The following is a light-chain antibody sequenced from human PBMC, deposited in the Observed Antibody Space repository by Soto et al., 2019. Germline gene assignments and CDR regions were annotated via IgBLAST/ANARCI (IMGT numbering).Light chain of an antibody. CDR2: AAS. CDR3: QQSYSSSWT. CDR1: QSISSF. Sequence: DIQMTQSPSSLSASVGDRVTITCRASQSISSFLSWYQQKPGKAPKLLMYAASTLQSGVPSRFSGGGSGTDFTLTISSLQPEDFATYYCQQSYSSSWTFGPGTKVELK. V-gene: IGKV1-39*01. J-gene: IGKJ1*01.